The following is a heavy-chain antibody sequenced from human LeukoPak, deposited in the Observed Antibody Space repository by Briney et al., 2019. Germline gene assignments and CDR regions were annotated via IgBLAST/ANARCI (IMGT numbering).Heavy chain of an antibody. Sequence: GGTLRLSCAASGFTFSSYGMSWVRQAPGKGLEWVSAISGSGGSTYYADSVKGRFTISRDNAKNSLYLQMNSLRAEDTAVYYCARGGGYFDWLLDTPSFDYWGQGTLVTVSS. CDR3: ARGGGYFDWLLDTPSFDY. D-gene: IGHD3-9*01. CDR1: GFTFSSYG. CDR2: ISGSGGST. J-gene: IGHJ4*02. V-gene: IGHV3-23*01.